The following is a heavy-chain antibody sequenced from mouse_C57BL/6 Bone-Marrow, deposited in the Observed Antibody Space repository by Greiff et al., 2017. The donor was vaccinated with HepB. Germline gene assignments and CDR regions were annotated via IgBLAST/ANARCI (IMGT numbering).Heavy chain of an antibody. Sequence: DVHLVESGAELVRPGASVKLSCTASGFNIKDDYMHWVKQRPEQGLEWIGWIDPENGDTEYASKFQGKATITADTSSNTAYLQLSSLTSEDTAVYYCTTPGNYWGQGTTLTVSS. J-gene: IGHJ2*01. CDR1: GFNIKDDY. CDR3: TTPGNY. V-gene: IGHV14-4*01. CDR2: IDPENGDT.